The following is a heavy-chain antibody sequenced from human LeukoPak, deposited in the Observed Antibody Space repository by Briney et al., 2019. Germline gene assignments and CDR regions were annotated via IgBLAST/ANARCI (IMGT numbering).Heavy chain of an antibody. V-gene: IGHV5-51*01. J-gene: IGHJ6*02. CDR3: VRYGLQGCRDGRCFTSFYYYGVDV. CDR1: GYRCSDYW. CDR2: IFPGETEI. D-gene: IGHD5-24*01. Sequence: GESLKICCQGSGYRCSDYWIGGVRQVPGELVEGMGIIFPGETEIKYGSAFQGQVTISADNSISTAYLQWSSLKASDTAKYSCVRYGLQGCRDGRCFTSFYYYGVDVWAQGSTVTVSS.